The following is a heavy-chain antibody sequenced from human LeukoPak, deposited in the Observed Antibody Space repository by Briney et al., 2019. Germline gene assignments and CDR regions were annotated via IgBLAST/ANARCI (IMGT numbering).Heavy chain of an antibody. J-gene: IGHJ4*02. CDR1: GGSISSSSYH. V-gene: IGHV4-39*07. Sequence: SETLSLTCTVSGGSISSSSYHWGWIRQPPGKGLEWIGSIYHSGSTYYNPSLKSRVTISVDTSKNQFSLKLSSVTAADTAVYYCARDPGYYFDYWGQGTLVTVSS. CDR3: ARDPGYYFDY. D-gene: IGHD3-10*01. CDR2: IYHSGST.